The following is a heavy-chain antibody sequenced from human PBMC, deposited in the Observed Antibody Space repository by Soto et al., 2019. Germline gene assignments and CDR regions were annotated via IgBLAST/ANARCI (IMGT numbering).Heavy chain of an antibody. Sequence: GGSLRLSCASSGFTFSSYAMNWVRQAPGKGLEWVSAISGSGGSTYYADSVKGRFTISRDSSKNTLYLQMNSLRAEDTAVYYCAKGNSWSPALVLDIWGQGTMVTVSS. CDR3: AKGNSWSPALVLDI. V-gene: IGHV3-23*01. D-gene: IGHD1-7*01. J-gene: IGHJ3*02. CDR2: ISGSGGST. CDR1: GFTFSSYA.